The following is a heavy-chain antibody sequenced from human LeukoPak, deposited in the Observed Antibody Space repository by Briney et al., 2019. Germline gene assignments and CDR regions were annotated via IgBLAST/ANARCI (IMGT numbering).Heavy chain of an antibody. CDR2: INSDGSST. CDR3: AKDAPGGEGLDY. J-gene: IGHJ4*02. D-gene: IGHD3-10*01. Sequence: GGSLRLSCAASGFTFSSYWMHWVRQAPGKGLVWVSRINSDGSSTSYADSVKGRFTISRDNAKITLYLQMNSLRAEDTALYYCAKDAPGGEGLDYWGQGTLVTVSS. V-gene: IGHV3-74*01. CDR1: GFTFSSYW.